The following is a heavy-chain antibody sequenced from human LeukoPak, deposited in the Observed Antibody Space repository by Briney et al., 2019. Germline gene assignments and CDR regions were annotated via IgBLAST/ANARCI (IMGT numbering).Heavy chain of an antibody. J-gene: IGHJ4*02. Sequence: TGGSLRLSCAASGFTFSSYAMSWVRQAPGKGLEWVSSISSSSSYIYYADSVKGRFTISRDNAKNSLYLQMNSLRAEDAAVYYCARERGLIAAEGFDYWGQGTLVTVSS. V-gene: IGHV3-21*01. D-gene: IGHD6-25*01. CDR2: ISSSSSYI. CDR1: GFTFSSYA. CDR3: ARERGLIAAEGFDY.